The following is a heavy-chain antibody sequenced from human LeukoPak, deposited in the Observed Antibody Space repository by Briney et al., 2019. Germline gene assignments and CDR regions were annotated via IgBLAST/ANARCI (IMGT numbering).Heavy chain of an antibody. CDR3: ARAPGYLCSGGSCYSEPFDY. CDR1: GGSFSGYY. Sequence: PSETLSLTCAVYGGSFSGYYWSWIRQPPGKGLEWIGEINHSGSTNYNPSLKSRVTISVDTSKNQFSLKLSSVTAADTAVYYCARAPGYLCSGGSCYSEPFDYWGQGILVTVSS. V-gene: IGHV4-34*01. D-gene: IGHD2-15*01. CDR2: INHSGST. J-gene: IGHJ4*02.